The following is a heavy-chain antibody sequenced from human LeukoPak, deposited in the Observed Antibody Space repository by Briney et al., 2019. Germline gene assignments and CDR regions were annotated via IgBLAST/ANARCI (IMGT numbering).Heavy chain of an antibody. Sequence: GGSLRLSCAASGFMFSTYAMHWVRQAPGKGLEWVANIQQDGSEKYYVDSVKGRFTIFRDNAKNSVYLQMNSLRAEDTAVYYCARFGYSHGYGWGGGYYYYYMDVWGKGTTVTVSS. J-gene: IGHJ6*03. CDR2: IQQDGSEK. CDR3: ARFGYSHGYGWGGGYYYYYMDV. D-gene: IGHD5-18*01. CDR1: GFMFSTYA. V-gene: IGHV3-7*01.